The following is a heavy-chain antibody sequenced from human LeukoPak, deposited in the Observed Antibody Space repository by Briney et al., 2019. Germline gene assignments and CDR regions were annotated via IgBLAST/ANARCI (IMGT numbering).Heavy chain of an antibody. CDR2: INSHGGST. D-gene: IGHD4-17*01. J-gene: IGHJ4*02. CDR1: GFTFSSYA. CDR3: VKVYRAHGDYILYYFDY. Sequence: GSLRLSWFASGFTFSSYAMHWVRQAPGKGLEYVSAINSHGGSTYYADSVRGRFTISRDNSKNTLYLQMSSLRTEDTAVYYCVKVYRAHGDYILYYFDYWGQGTLVTVSS. V-gene: IGHV3-64D*09.